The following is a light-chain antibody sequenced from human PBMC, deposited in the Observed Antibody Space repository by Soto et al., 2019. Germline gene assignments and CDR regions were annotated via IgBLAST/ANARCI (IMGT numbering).Light chain of an antibody. V-gene: IGKV3-20*01. CDR2: GAS. CDR3: QQYGSSSWT. J-gene: IGKJ1*01. Sequence: EIVLTQSPGTLSLSPGERATLSCRASQSVSSTYLAWYQQKPGRAPRLLIYGASSRAADIPDRFSGSGSGTDFTLTISRLEPEDFAVYYCQQYGSSSWTFGQGTKVEIK. CDR1: QSVSSTY.